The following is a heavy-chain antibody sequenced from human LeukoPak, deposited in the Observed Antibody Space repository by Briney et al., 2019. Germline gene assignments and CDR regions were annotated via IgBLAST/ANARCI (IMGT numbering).Heavy chain of an antibody. CDR3: ARDGVGEFDFDY. D-gene: IGHD3-10*01. CDR2: ISSSSSSI. V-gene: IGHV3-48*01. J-gene: IGHJ4*02. Sequence: GGSLRLSCAASGFTFSSYSMNGVRQAWVKGVEGVSYISSSSSSIYYTDSVKGRFTISRDNAKNSLYLQMNSLRAEDTAVYYCARDGVGEFDFDYWGQGTLITVSS. CDR1: GFTFSSYS.